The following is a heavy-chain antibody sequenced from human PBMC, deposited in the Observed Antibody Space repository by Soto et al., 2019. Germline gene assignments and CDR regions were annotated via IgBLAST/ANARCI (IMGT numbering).Heavy chain of an antibody. J-gene: IGHJ6*02. Sequence: EVQLVESGGGLVKPGGSLRLSCAASGFTFSNAWMSWVRQAPGKGLEWVGRIKSKTDGGTTDYAAPVKGRFTISRDDSKNTLYLQMNSLKTEDAAVYYCTTGGPTVVTPIWGMDVWGQGTTVTVSS. D-gene: IGHD4-17*01. V-gene: IGHV3-15*01. CDR3: TTGGPTVVTPIWGMDV. CDR2: IKSKTDGGTT. CDR1: GFTFSNAW.